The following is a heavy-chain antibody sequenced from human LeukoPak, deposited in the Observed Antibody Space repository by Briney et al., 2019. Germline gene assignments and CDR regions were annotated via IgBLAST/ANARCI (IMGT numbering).Heavy chain of an antibody. CDR2: ISSSSSYI. CDR1: GFTFSSYS. CDR3: ARDLEGRFLEWDY. V-gene: IGHV3-21*01. D-gene: IGHD3-3*01. Sequence: GGSLRLSCAASGFTFSSYSMNWVRQAPGEGLEWVSSISSSSSYIYYADSVKGRFTISRDNAKNSLYLQMNSLRAEDTAVYYCARDLEGRFLEWDYWGQGTLVTVSS. J-gene: IGHJ4*02.